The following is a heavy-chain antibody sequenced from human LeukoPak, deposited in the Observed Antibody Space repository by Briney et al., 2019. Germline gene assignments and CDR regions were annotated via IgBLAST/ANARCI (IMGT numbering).Heavy chain of an antibody. V-gene: IGHV3-74*01. D-gene: IGHD1-26*01. CDR2: INDDGSSI. CDR1: GFTFSRYW. CDR3: ARGGNYLLDASDI. Sequence: GGSLRLSCAACGFTFSRYWLHWVRQAPGKGLLWVSRINDDGSSISYADSVKGRLTISRDNAKNTLYLQMNSLRAEDTAVYYCARGGNYLLDASDIWGQGTMVTVSS. J-gene: IGHJ3*02.